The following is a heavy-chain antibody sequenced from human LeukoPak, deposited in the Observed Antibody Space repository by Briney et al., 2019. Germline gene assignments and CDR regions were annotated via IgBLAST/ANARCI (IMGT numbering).Heavy chain of an antibody. CDR2: INPNSGGT. D-gene: IGHD3-10*01. V-gene: IGHV1-2*02. CDR1: GYTFTGYY. J-gene: IGHJ6*03. CDR3: ARDPRYGSGSFYYYMDV. Sequence: ASVKVSCKASGYTFTGYYMHWVRQAPGQGLEWMGWINPNSGGTNYAQKFQGRVTMTRDTSISTAYMELSRLRSDDTAMYYCARDPRYGSGSFYYYMDVWGKGTTVTVSS.